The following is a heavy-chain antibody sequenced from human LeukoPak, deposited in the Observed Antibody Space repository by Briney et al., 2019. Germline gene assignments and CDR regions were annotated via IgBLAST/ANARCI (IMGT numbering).Heavy chain of an antibody. CDR2: FDPEDGET. J-gene: IGHJ6*04. D-gene: IGHD6-19*01. CDR3: ATQLYSSGWYGMDV. Sequence: ASVKVSCKVSGYTLTELSMHWVRQAPGKGLEWMGGFDPEDGETIYAQKFQGRVTMTEDTSTDTAYMELSSLRSEDTAVYYCATQLYSSGWYGMDVWGKGTTVTVSS. CDR1: GYTLTELS. V-gene: IGHV1-24*01.